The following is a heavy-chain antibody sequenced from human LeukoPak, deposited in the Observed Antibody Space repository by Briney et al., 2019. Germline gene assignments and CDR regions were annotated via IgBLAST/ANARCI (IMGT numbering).Heavy chain of an antibody. Sequence: ASVTVSCKSSGYTFTNYGITWVRQAPGQGLEWMGWISAYNGNTNYAQKFQGRVTVTTDTSTTTAYMELRSLRSDDTAVYYCARGVGQTTGTTGGYYFDFWGQGTVVTVSS. CDR3: ARGVGQTTGTTGGYYFDF. CDR2: ISAYNGNT. V-gene: IGHV1-18*01. J-gene: IGHJ4*02. CDR1: GYTFTNYG. D-gene: IGHD1-1*01.